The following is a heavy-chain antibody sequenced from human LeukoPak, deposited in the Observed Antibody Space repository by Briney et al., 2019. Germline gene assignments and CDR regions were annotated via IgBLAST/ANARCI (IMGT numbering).Heavy chain of an antibody. CDR1: GFTFSSYW. Sequence: GGSLRLSCAASGFTFSSYWMHWVRQAPGKGLVWVSRINSDGSSTSYADSVKGRFTISRDISKNTVDLLMNSVRDEDTALYYCAKGKFGDPLNYWGQGTLVTVSS. J-gene: IGHJ4*02. V-gene: IGHV3-74*01. CDR3: AKGKFGDPLNY. CDR2: INSDGSST. D-gene: IGHD3-10*01.